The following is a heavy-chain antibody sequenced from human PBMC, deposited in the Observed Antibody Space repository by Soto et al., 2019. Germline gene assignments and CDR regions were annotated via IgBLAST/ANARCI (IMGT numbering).Heavy chain of an antibody. Sequence: ASVKVSCKASGGTFSSYAISWVRQAPGQGLEWMGGIIPIFGTANYAQKFQGRVTITADESTSTAYMELSSLRSEDTAVYYCARVARFGEPPYYYGMDVWGQGTTVTVSS. V-gene: IGHV1-69*13. D-gene: IGHD3-10*01. CDR3: ARVARFGEPPYYYGMDV. CDR2: IIPIFGTA. J-gene: IGHJ6*02. CDR1: GGTFSSYA.